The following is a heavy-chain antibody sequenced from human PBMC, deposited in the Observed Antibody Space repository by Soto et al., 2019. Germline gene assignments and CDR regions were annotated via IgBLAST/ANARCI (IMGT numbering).Heavy chain of an antibody. D-gene: IGHD3-16*01. V-gene: IGHV1-69*13. J-gene: IGHJ5*02. Sequence: SVKVSCKASGGTFSSYAISWVRQAPGQGLEWMGGIIPIFGTANYAQKFQGRVTITADESTSTAYMELSSLRSEDTAVYYCARVEVKGAHNWFDPWGQGTLVTVSS. CDR2: IIPIFGTA. CDR3: ARVEVKGAHNWFDP. CDR1: GGTFSSYA.